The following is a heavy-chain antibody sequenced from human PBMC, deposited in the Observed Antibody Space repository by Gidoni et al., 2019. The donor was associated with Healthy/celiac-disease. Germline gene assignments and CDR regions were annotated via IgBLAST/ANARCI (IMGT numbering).Heavy chain of an antibody. J-gene: IGHJ3*02. CDR3: ARDLWATDAFDI. Sequence: QVQLQESGPGLVKPSETLSLTCTVSGGSISSYYWSWIRQPPGKGLELIGYIYYSGSTNYNPSLKSRVTISVDTSKNQFSLKLSSVTAADTAVYYCARDLWATDAFDIWGQGTMVTVSS. D-gene: IGHD3-16*01. V-gene: IGHV4-59*01. CDR1: GGSISSYY. CDR2: IYYSGST.